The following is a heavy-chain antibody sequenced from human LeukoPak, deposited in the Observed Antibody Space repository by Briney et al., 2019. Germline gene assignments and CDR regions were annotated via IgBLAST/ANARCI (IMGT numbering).Heavy chain of an antibody. J-gene: IGHJ4*02. D-gene: IGHD1-26*01. Sequence: GGSLRLSCAASGFTFDEYGMSWVRQAPGKGLEWVSSINWDGGSTAYADSVQGRFTISRDNAKNSLHLQMKSLRAEDTALYYCARDSFSGSSLDYWGQGPLVTVSS. CDR1: GFTFDEYG. CDR2: INWDGGST. CDR3: ARDSFSGSSLDY. V-gene: IGHV3-20*04.